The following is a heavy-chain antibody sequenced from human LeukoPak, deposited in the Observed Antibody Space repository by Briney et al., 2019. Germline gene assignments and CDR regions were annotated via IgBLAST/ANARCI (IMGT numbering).Heavy chain of an antibody. J-gene: IGHJ6*03. CDR3: ARGRKWYDYYMDG. CDR1: GGSISSSSYY. D-gene: IGHD1-14*01. Sequence: SETLSLTCTVSGGSISSSSYYWGWSRQPPGKGLEWIGRIYYRGSTYYNPSLKSRVTISVDTSKNQFSLKLSSVTAADTAVYYCARGRKWYDYYMDGWGTGTTVTASS. CDR2: IYYRGST. V-gene: IGHV4-39*07.